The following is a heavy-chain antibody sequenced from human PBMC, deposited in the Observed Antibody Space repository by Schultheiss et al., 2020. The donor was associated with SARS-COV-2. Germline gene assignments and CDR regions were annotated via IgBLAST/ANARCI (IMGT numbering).Heavy chain of an antibody. CDR3: ARVRPQIAVAVKGAFDI. CDR1: GFSGFTFRNYG. D-gene: IGHD6-19*01. J-gene: IGHJ3*02. V-gene: IGHV3-33*08. Sequence: GGSLRLSCAASGFSGFTFRNYGMHWVRQAPGKGLEWVAFISSDGTTKYYGDSVKGRFTISRDNSKNTLYLQMNSLRAEDTAVYYCARVRPQIAVAVKGAFDIWGQGTMVTVSS. CDR2: ISSDGTTK.